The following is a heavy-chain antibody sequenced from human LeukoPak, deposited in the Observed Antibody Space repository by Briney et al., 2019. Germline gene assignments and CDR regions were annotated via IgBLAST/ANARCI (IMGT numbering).Heavy chain of an antibody. CDR3: AREVGYCSGGSCYSYFDY. CDR2: IYYSGIT. J-gene: IGHJ4*02. D-gene: IGHD2-15*01. CDR1: GDSISSRSYY. V-gene: IGHV4-39*07. Sequence: PSETLSLTCTVSGDSISSRSYYWGWIRQPPGKGLEWIGSIYYSGITYYNPSLKSRVTISVDTSKNQFSLKLSSVTAADTAVYYCAREVGYCSGGSCYSYFDYWGQGTLVTVSP.